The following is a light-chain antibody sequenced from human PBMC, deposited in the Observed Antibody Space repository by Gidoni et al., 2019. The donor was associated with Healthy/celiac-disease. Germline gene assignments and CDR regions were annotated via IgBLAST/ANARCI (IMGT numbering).Light chain of an antibody. V-gene: IGKV3-20*01. CDR2: GAS. CDR3: QQYGSSQWT. CDR1: QSVSSSY. Sequence: EIVLTQSPGTLSLSPGERATLSCSASQSVSSSYLAWYQQKPGQAPRLLIYGASSRATGIPDRFSGSGSGTDFTLTISRLEPEDFAVYYCQQYGSSQWTFXQXTKVXIK. J-gene: IGKJ1*01.